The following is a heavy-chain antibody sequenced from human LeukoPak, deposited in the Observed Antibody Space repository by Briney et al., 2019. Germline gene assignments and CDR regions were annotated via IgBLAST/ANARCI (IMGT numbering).Heavy chain of an antibody. D-gene: IGHD3-22*01. CDR2: ISSSGSTI. Sequence: GGSLRLSCAASGFNLSDHYMSWIRQAPGKGLEWVSYISSSGSTIYYADSVKGRFTISRDNAKNSLYLQMNSLRAEDTAVYYCARVDSSGYDFDYWGQGTLVTVSS. CDR1: GFNLSDHY. V-gene: IGHV3-11*04. J-gene: IGHJ4*02. CDR3: ARVDSSGYDFDY.